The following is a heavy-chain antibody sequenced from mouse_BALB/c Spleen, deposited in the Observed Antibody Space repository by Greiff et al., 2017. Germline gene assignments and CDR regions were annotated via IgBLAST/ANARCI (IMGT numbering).Heavy chain of an antibody. CDR1: GFTFSDFY. V-gene: IGHV7-1*02. Sequence: EVQGVESGGGLVQPGGSLRLSCATSGFTFSDFYMEWVRQPPGKRLEWIAASRNKANDYTTEYSASVKGRFIVSRDTYQSILYLQLNALRAEDTAIYYCARDAWGYYHAMDYWGQGTSVTVSS. CDR2: SRNKANDYTT. J-gene: IGHJ4*01. D-gene: IGHD2-1*01. CDR3: ARDAWGYYHAMDY.